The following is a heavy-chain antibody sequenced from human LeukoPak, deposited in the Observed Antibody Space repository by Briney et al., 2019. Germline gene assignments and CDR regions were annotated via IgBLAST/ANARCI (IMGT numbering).Heavy chain of an antibody. CDR1: GCTFSSYS. D-gene: IGHD6-19*01. CDR2: ISSSSSYI. V-gene: IGHV3-21*01. Sequence: GGSLPLSCAASGCTFSSYSLNWVRQAPGKGLEWVSSISSSSSYISYADSLKGRFTISRDNAKNSLYLQMNSLRAEDTAVYYCARDRAVAETGSGMDVWGQGTTVTVSS. CDR3: ARDRAVAETGSGMDV. J-gene: IGHJ6*02.